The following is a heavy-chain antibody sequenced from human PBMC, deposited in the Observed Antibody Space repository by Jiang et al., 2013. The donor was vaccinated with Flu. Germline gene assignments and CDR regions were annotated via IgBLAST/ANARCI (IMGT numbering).Heavy chain of an antibody. CDR2: INPSGGST. CDR1: GYTFTSYY. CDR3: ARGSKATTYYDYVWGSYRYSGSGY. Sequence: SGAEVKKPGASVKVSCKASGYTFTSYYMHWVRQAPGQGLEWMGIINPSGGSTSYAQKFQGRVTMTRDTSTSTVYMELSSLRSEDTAVYYCARGSKATTYYDYVWGSYRYSGSGYWGQGTLVTVSS. D-gene: IGHD3-16*02. J-gene: IGHJ4*02. V-gene: IGHV1-46*01.